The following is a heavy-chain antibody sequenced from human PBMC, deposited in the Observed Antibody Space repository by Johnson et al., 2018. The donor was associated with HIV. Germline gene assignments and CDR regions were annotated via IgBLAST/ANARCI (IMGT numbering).Heavy chain of an antibody. V-gene: IGHV3-66*03. CDR1: GFTVSSNY. CDR2: IYSGGNT. Sequence: VQLVESGGGLIQPGGSLRLSCAASGFTVSSNYMSWVRQAPGKGLEWVSIIYSGGNTYYADSVKGRFTISRDNSKNTLYLQMNSLRAEDTAVYYCAKLRSGSYAVDAFDIWGQGTMVTVSS. D-gene: IGHD1-26*01. J-gene: IGHJ3*02. CDR3: AKLRSGSYAVDAFDI.